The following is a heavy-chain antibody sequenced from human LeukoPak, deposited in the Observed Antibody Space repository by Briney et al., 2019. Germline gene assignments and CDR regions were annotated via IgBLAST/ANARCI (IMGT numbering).Heavy chain of an antibody. D-gene: IGHD1-26*01. V-gene: IGHV3-30*18. CDR1: GFTFSSYG. J-gene: IGHJ3*02. CDR2: ISYDGSNK. Sequence: GRSLRLSCAASGFTFSSYGMHWVRQAPGKGLEWVAVISYDGSNKYYADSVKGRFTISRDNSKNTLYLQMNSLRAEDTAVYYCANPIVGATNDAFDIWGQGTMVTVSS. CDR3: ANPIVGATNDAFDI.